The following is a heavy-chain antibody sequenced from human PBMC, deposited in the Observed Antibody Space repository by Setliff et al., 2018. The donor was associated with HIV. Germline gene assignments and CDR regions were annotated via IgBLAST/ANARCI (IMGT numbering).Heavy chain of an antibody. CDR2: ITSGGST. Sequence: GGSLRLSCAASGFTFSSYAMSWVRQTPEKGLEWVSIITSGGSTYYADSAKGRFIISRDNSQNTLYLQMNSLRADDTAIYYCAKESAITVTGPFDYWGQGTLVTVSS. CDR1: GFTFSSYA. V-gene: IGHV3-23*01. D-gene: IGHD6-19*01. CDR3: AKESAITVTGPFDY. J-gene: IGHJ4*02.